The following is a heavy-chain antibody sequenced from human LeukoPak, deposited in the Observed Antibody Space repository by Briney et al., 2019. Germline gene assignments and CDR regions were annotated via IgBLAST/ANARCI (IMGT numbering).Heavy chain of an antibody. J-gene: IGHJ4*02. CDR2: IHYSESI. D-gene: IGHD6-13*01. V-gene: IGHV4-59*08. CDR3: ARHGHGTYRSTWYSL. Sequence: KPSETLSLICSVCGLSIKSSYWRWMRQPPGKAREGIGDIHYSESINYNPSLRSPVTISVDPSNNQVSLKLSSVTAADTAFYYCARHGHGTYRSTWYSLWGQGTLVTVSS. CDR1: GLSIKSSY.